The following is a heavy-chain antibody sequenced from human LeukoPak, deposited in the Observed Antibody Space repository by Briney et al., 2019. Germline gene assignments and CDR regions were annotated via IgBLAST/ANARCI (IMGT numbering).Heavy chain of an antibody. J-gene: IGHJ5*02. CDR1: GGTFSSYA. CDR2: IIPIFGTA. Sequence: ASVKVSCKASGGTFSSYAISWVRQAPGQGLEWMGRIIPIFGTANYAQKFQGRVTITTDESTSTAYMELSSLRSEDTAVYYCARDFGCSSTSCYFHWFDPWGQGTLVTVSS. D-gene: IGHD2-2*01. CDR3: ARDFGCSSTSCYFHWFDP. V-gene: IGHV1-69*05.